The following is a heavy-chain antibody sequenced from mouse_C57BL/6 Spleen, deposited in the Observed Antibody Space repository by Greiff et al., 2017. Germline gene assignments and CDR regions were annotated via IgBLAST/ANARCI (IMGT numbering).Heavy chain of an antibody. J-gene: IGHJ2*01. Sequence: QVQLQQPGAELVRPGSSVKLSCKASGYTFTSYWMHWVKQRPIQGLEWIGNIDPSDSETHYNQKFKDKATLTVDKSSSTAYMQLSSLTSEDSAVYYCARLGENWDPEDYFDYWGQGTTLTVSS. CDR1: GYTFTSYW. CDR2: IDPSDSET. D-gene: IGHD4-1*01. V-gene: IGHV1-52*01. CDR3: ARLGENWDPEDYFDY.